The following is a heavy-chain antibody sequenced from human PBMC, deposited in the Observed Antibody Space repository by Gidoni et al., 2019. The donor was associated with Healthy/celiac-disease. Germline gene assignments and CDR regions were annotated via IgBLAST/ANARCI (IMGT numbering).Heavy chain of an antibody. V-gene: IGHV3-48*02. Sequence: EVQLVESGGGLVQPGGSLRLSCAASGFTFSSYGMNWVRQAPGKGLEWVSYISSSSSTIYYADSVKGRFTISRDNAKNSLYLQMNSLRDEDTAVYYCASDIVVVPAANPHPWGQGTLVTVSS. CDR1: GFTFSSYG. J-gene: IGHJ5*02. CDR3: ASDIVVVPAANPHP. D-gene: IGHD2-2*01. CDR2: ISSSSSTI.